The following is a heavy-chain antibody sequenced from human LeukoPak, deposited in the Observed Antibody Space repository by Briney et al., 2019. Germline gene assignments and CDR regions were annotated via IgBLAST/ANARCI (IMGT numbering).Heavy chain of an antibody. Sequence: GGSLRLSXAASGFTFSSYSMNWVRQAPGKGLEWVSSISSSSSYIYYADSVKGRFTISRDNAKNSLYLQMNSLRAEDTAVYYCARDNPDRYCSSTSCYQDYWGQGTLVTVSS. D-gene: IGHD2-2*01. V-gene: IGHV3-21*01. CDR2: ISSSSSYI. CDR3: ARDNPDRYCSSTSCYQDY. J-gene: IGHJ4*02. CDR1: GFTFSSYS.